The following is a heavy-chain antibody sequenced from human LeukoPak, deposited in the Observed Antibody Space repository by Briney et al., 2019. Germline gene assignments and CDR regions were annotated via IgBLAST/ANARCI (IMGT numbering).Heavy chain of an antibody. D-gene: IGHD5-24*01. CDR3: ARNRDGYNSFDY. J-gene: IGHJ4*02. CDR1: GGSINNGGYY. V-gene: IGHV4-31*03. Sequence: SQTLSLTCTVSGGSINNGGYYWSWIRQHPGKGLEWIVYIYYSGSSYYNPSLRRRVTISVDTSKNHFSLKLSSVTAADTAVYYCARNRDGYNSFDYWGQGTLVTVSS. CDR2: IYYSGSS.